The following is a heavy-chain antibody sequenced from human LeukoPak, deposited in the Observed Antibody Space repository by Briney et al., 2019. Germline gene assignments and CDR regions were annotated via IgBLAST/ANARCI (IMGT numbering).Heavy chain of an antibody. CDR2: IYFSGST. D-gene: IGHD6-19*01. CDR1: GGSISNYY. Sequence: SETLSLTCTVSGGSISNYYWSWIRQPPGKGLEWIAYIYFSGSTNYNPSLKSRFTISVDTSKNQFSLKLSSVTAADTAVYYCASSLAVAGPFDNWGQGTLVTVSS. V-gene: IGHV4-59*01. CDR3: ASSLAVAGPFDN. J-gene: IGHJ4*02.